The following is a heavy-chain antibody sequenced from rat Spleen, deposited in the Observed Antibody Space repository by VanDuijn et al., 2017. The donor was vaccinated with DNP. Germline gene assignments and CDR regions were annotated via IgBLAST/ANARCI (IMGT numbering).Heavy chain of an antibody. CDR1: VSTFSDYN. CDR3: ATLGGIIYDF. V-gene: IGHV5S23*01. J-gene: IGHJ2*01. Sequence: EVQLVESGGTLVQPGRSLKLSCEASVSTFSDYNMAWVRQGPTKGLEWVASITTAGGNTYYPDSVKGRFTISRDNAKNTLFLQMDNLRSEDTATYYCATLGGIIYDFWGQGVLVTVSS. CDR2: ITTAGGNT. D-gene: IGHD1-11*01.